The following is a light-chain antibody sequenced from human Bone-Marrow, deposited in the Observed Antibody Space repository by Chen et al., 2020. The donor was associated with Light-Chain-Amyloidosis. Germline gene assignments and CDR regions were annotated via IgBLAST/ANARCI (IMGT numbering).Light chain of an antibody. V-gene: IGLV2-23*01. J-gene: IGLJ1*01. CDR2: EGS. Sequence: QSALTQPASVSGSPGQSIPISCTGGTGYFGHYDLVSWYPQHPGKAPKLIIYEGSMRPSGITNRFSSYKSGNTASLTVSVLQAEDEADYYCCSYAGTSTHVFGTGTKVTV. CDR3: CSYAGTSTHV. CDR1: TGYFGHYDL.